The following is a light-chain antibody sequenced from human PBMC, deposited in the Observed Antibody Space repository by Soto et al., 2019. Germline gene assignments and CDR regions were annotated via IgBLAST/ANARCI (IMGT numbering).Light chain of an antibody. CDR3: QQYDNVPPLT. V-gene: IGKV1-33*01. CDR1: QDISTY. Sequence: DIQMTQSPASLSASVGDRVNITCQASQDISTYLNWYQQKPGKAPKLMMYDASNLETGVPSRFSGSGSGTDFTCPIRSRQPEDVATYYCQQYDNVPPLTFGGGTKVEIK. CDR2: DAS. J-gene: IGKJ4*01.